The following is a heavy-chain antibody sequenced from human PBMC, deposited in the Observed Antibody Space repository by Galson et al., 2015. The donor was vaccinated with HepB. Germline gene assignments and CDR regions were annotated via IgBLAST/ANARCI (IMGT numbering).Heavy chain of an antibody. J-gene: IGHJ4*02. Sequence: CAISGDSVSSNSAAWNWIRQSPSRGLEWLGRTYYRSKWSSDYAVSVKSRITINADTSKNQFSLQLKSVTPEDTAVYYCSRGGEGYCRTTSCAFDYWDQGNLVTVSS. CDR1: GDSVSSNSAA. V-gene: IGHV6-1*01. D-gene: IGHD2-2*01. CDR2: TYYRSKWSS. CDR3: SRGGEGYCRTTSCAFDY.